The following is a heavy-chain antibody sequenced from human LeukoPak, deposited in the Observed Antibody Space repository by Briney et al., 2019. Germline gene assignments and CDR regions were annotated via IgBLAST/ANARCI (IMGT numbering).Heavy chain of an antibody. CDR2: VFYSGSS. CDR3: ARRSSDGYNLVYYFDY. V-gene: IGHV4-59*08. D-gene: IGHD5-24*01. Sequence: KPSETLSLTCSVSGDSISNYYWSWIRQPPGKGLEWIGYVFYSGSSNYNPSLKSRVTMSVDTSKNQFSLKLSSVTAADTAVYYCARRSSDGYNLVYYFDYWGQGTLVTVSS. CDR1: GDSISNYY. J-gene: IGHJ4*02.